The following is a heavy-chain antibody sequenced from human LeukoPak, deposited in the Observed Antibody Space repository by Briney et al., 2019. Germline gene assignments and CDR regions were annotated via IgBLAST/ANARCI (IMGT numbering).Heavy chain of an antibody. J-gene: IGHJ4*02. D-gene: IGHD3-3*01. Sequence: PSETLSLTCAVHGGSFSGYYWSWIRQPPGKGLEWIGEINHSGSTNYNPSLKSRVTISVDTSKNQFSLKLSSVTAADTAVYYCARGELRFLEWFYDYWGQGTLVTVSS. CDR3: ARGELRFLEWFYDY. V-gene: IGHV4-34*01. CDR1: GGSFSGYY. CDR2: INHSGST.